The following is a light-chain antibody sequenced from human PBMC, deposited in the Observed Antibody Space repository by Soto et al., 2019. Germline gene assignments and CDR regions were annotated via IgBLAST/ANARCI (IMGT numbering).Light chain of an antibody. Sequence: EIVLTQSPATLSLSPGEKATLSCRASQSINTYLGWYQQKPGQAPRLLIYDVANRATGVPARFSGSGSGTDFTLTITNLEPEDFAVYYCQHRYNWPLTFGAGTKVEI. CDR3: QHRYNWPLT. CDR1: QSINTY. V-gene: IGKV3-11*01. CDR2: DVA. J-gene: IGKJ4*01.